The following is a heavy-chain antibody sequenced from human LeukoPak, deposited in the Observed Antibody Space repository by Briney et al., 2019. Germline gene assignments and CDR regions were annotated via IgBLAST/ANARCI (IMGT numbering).Heavy chain of an antibody. J-gene: IGHJ4*02. CDR1: GYTFTVYY. CDR3: ARDLGIVVVVAATPGVDY. D-gene: IGHD2-15*01. V-gene: IGHV1-46*01. CDR2: INPIGVST. Sequence: ASVTVSYKASGYTFTVYYMHWVRQAPGQGLERMGVINPIGVSTSYAQTFQGRVTMPSGTSTSTVYMKLSSLRSEDTAVYYCARDLGIVVVVAATPGVDYWGQGTLVSVSS.